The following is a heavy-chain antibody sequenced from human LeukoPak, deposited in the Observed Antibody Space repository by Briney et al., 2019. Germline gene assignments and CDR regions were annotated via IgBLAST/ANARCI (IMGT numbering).Heavy chain of an antibody. Sequence: GASVKVSCKSSGYIFTSYGINWLRQAPGQGLEWMGWISTDNGNTDYAQNLQGRVTMTTDTSTSTAYMEVRSLRSDDTTVYYCARAYRYGFGPRYYWGQGTLVTVSS. CDR3: ARAYRYGFGPRYY. D-gene: IGHD5-18*01. CDR2: ISTDNGNT. V-gene: IGHV1-18*04. J-gene: IGHJ4*02. CDR1: GYIFTSYG.